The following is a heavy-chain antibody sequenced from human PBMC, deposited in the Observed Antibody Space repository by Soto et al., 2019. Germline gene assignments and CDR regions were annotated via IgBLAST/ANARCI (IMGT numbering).Heavy chain of an antibody. CDR3: SRDAQKWLVAAFDI. J-gene: IGHJ3*02. D-gene: IGHD6-19*01. CDR2: ISPYNGNT. CDR1: GYTFVSYG. V-gene: IGHV1-18*01. Sequence: QVQLVQSGAEVKEPGASVKVSCKASGYTFVSYGISWVRQAPGQGLEWMGWISPYNGNTNYAPKFQGRVTMTTDSSTSTVYMDRRSLRADDTAVYYCSRDAQKWLVAAFDIWGQGTRVTVSS.